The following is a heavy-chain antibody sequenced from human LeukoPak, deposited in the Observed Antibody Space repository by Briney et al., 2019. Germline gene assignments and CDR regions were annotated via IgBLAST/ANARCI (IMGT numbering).Heavy chain of an antibody. Sequence: GGSLRLSCAASGFTFSSYWMSWVRQAPGKGLEWVANIKQDGSEKYYVDSVKGRFTISRDNAKNSLYLQMNSLRAEDTAVYYCARVTGSSSSPEWFDPWGQGTLVTVSS. CDR3: ARVTGSSSSPEWFDP. D-gene: IGHD6-6*01. CDR1: GFTFSSYW. V-gene: IGHV3-7*01. CDR2: IKQDGSEK. J-gene: IGHJ5*02.